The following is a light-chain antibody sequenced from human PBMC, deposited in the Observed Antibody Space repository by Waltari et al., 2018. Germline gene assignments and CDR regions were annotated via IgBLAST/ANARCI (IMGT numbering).Light chain of an antibody. CDR3: QQRRNWPLT. CDR1: QSVGIA. CDR2: DTS. Sequence: EIVLTQSPATLSLSPGKRATLSCSASQSVGIALAGYQQRPGQAPRLLICDTSNRATDIPARFSGIGSETDFSLTISSLEPEDFAVYYCQQRRNWPLTFGGGTKVEIK. J-gene: IGKJ4*01. V-gene: IGKV3-11*01.